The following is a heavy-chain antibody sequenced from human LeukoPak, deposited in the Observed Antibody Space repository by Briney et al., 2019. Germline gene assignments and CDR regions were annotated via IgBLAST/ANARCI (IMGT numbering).Heavy chain of an antibody. CDR2: ISAYNGNT. D-gene: IGHD3-22*01. J-gene: IGHJ6*02. Sequence: GASVKVSCKASGYTFTSYGISWVRQAPGQGLEWMGWISAYNGNTNYAQKLQGRVTMTTDTSTSTAYMELRSLRSDDTAVYYCARDQNSRRGYDSSGYGLGYYYYGMDVWGQGTTVTVSS. V-gene: IGHV1-18*01. CDR1: GYTFTSYG. CDR3: ARDQNSRRGYDSSGYGLGYYYYGMDV.